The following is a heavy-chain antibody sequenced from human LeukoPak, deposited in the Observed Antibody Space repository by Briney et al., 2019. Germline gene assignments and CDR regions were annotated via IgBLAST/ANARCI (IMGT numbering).Heavy chain of an antibody. Sequence: GGSLRLSCGASSYTFSDYTMNWVRQAPGKGPEWISYISSGGSDMHYADSVKGRFTISRDNVENSLYLQMNSLRVEDTAVYYCTRDLEYWGQGVLVTVSS. CDR1: SYTFSDYT. CDR3: TRDLEY. CDR2: ISSGGSDM. V-gene: IGHV3-48*01. J-gene: IGHJ4*02.